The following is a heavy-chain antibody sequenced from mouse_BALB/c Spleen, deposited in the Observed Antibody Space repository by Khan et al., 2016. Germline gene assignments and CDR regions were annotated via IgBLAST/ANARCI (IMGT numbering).Heavy chain of an antibody. Sequence: QIQLVQSGPELKKPGETVKISCKASEYTFTNYGMNWVKQAPGKGLKWMGWINTNTGEPTYAEEFKGRFAFSLEASASTAYLQINNLKNEDSATYFCSRTGGSPYYAIDSWGPGTSVTVSS. CDR1: EYTFTNYG. CDR2: INTNTGEP. V-gene: IGHV9-3*02. CDR3: SRTGGSPYYAIDS. J-gene: IGHJ4*01. D-gene: IGHD1-1*02.